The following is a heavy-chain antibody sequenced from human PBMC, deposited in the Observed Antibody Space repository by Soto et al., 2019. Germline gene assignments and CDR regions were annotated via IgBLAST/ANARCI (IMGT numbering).Heavy chain of an antibody. CDR3: ASQHGRSWITPYYYYCMDV. CDR2: IYYSGST. D-gene: IGHD1-26*01. V-gene: IGHV4-30-4*01. J-gene: IGHJ6*02. Sequence: PSETLSLTCTVSGGSISSGDYYWSWIRQPPGKGLEWIGYIYYSGSTYYNPSLKSRVTVSVDTSKNQFSLKLSSVTAADTAVYYCASQHGRSWITPYYYYCMDVRGQGTTGTRSS. CDR1: GGSISSGDYY.